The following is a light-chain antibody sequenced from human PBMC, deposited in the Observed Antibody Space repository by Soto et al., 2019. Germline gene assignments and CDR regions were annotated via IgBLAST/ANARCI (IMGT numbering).Light chain of an antibody. CDR3: QQSYSTPLT. V-gene: IGKV1-39*01. Sequence: DIEMTQSPSSLTASVGDRVTITCRASQSISSYLNWYQQKPGKAPKLLIYAASSLPSGVPSRFSGSGSGTDFTLTISSLQPEDFATYYCQQSYSTPLTFGGGTQVEIK. CDR2: AAS. CDR1: QSISSY. J-gene: IGKJ4*01.